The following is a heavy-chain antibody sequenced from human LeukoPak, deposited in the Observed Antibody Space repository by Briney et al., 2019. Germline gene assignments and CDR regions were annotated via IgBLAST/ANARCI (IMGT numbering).Heavy chain of an antibody. J-gene: IGHJ4*02. CDR1: GGSISSYY. D-gene: IGHD3-22*01. CDR3: ARVLYDSSGYYSALDY. V-gene: IGHV4-59*01. CDR2: SYYSGST. Sequence: SETLSLTCTVSGGSISSYYWSWIRQPPGKGLEGIGYSYYSGSTNYNPSLKSRVTISVDTSKNQFSLKLSSVTAAATALYYCARVLYDSSGYYSALDYWGQGTLVTVSS.